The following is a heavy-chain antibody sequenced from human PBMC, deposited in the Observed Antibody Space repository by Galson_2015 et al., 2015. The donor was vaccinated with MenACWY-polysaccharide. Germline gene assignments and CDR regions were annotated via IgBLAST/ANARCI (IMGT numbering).Heavy chain of an antibody. CDR1: GFTFTSYA. V-gene: IGHV3-23*01. CDR2: VRSRGTNT. CDR3: AKNSTDFWSVAGRFDH. Sequence: SLRLSCAASGFTFTSYAMSWVRQAPGKGLEWVSAVRSRGTNTYYANSVKGRFTISRDNSKNTLFLQMNSLRAGDTAVYYCAKNSTDFWSVAGRFDHWGQGTLVPVSP. J-gene: IGHJ5*02. D-gene: IGHD3-3*01.